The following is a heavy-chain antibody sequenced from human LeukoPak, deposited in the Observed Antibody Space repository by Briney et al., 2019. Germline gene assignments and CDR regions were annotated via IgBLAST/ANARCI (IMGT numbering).Heavy chain of an antibody. CDR3: ASASLSGSLLPRDY. J-gene: IGHJ4*02. CDR2: ISSSSSYI. CDR1: GFTVSRNY. Sequence: GGSLRLSCAASGFTVSRNYMNWVRQAPGKGLEWVSSISSSSSYIYYTDSLKGRFTISRDNAKNSLYLQMNSLRAEDTAVYYCASASLSGSLLPRDYWGQGTLVTVSS. D-gene: IGHD1-26*01. V-gene: IGHV3-21*01.